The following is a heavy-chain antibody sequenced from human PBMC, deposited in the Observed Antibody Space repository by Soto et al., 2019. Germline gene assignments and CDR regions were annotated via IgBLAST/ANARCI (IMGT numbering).Heavy chain of an antibody. Sequence: TLSLTCTISGGSISDGYYWSWIRQHPGKGLEWIGSISDSGSTSYNPSLKSRLTISVDTSKNQFSLNLRSVTAADTAVYYCARRDRSGFSYWLDTWGQGTLV. CDR3: ARRDRSGFSYWLDT. J-gene: IGHJ5*02. CDR2: ISDSGST. CDR1: GGSISDGYY. V-gene: IGHV4-31*03. D-gene: IGHD3-22*01.